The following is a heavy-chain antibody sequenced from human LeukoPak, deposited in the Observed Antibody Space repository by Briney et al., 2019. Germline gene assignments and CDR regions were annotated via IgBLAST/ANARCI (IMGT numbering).Heavy chain of an antibody. D-gene: IGHD3-22*01. J-gene: IGHJ4*02. V-gene: IGHV1-3*01. CDR2: INAGNGNT. CDR1: GYTFTSYA. Sequence: ASVKVSCKASGYTFTSYAMRWVRQAPGQRLEWMGWINAGNGNTKYSQKFQGRVTITRDTSASTAYMELSSLRSEDTAVYYCARGRDSSGYSHFDYWGQGTLVTVSS. CDR3: ARGRDSSGYSHFDY.